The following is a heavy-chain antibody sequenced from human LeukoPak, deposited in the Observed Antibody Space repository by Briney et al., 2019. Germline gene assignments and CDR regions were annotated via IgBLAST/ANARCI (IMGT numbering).Heavy chain of an antibody. CDR2: IYTSGST. V-gene: IGHV4-4*07. Sequence: SETLSLTCTVSGGSISSYYWSWIRQPAGKGLEWIGRIYTSGSTNYNPSLKSRVTISVDTSKNQFSLKLSSVTAADTAVYYCARFRAKRRIAAAGTDAFDIWGQGTMVTVSS. CDR1: GGSISSYY. D-gene: IGHD6-13*01. J-gene: IGHJ3*02. CDR3: ARFRAKRRIAAAGTDAFDI.